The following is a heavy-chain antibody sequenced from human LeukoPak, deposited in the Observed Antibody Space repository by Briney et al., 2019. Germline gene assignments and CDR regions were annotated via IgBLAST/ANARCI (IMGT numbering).Heavy chain of an antibody. CDR2: IYPRDSRT. CDR1: GYSFSSYW. V-gene: IGHV5-51*01. Sequence: GESLKISCKGSGYSFSSYWIAWVRQMPGKGLEWMGVIYPRDSRTTYSSPFQDQVTISADKSISTAYLQWTSLKASDTAMYYCARHLSDITSSPNYWGPGTLVTDSS. J-gene: IGHJ4*02. D-gene: IGHD2-2*01. CDR3: ARHLSDITSSPNY.